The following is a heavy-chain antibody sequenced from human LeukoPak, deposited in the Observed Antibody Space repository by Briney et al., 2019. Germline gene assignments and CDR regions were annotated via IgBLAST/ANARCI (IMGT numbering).Heavy chain of an antibody. CDR3: ARQRMMTYYYDSSGYYYAFDY. CDR2: VYYSGST. Sequence: SENLSLSCTVSGGSISSSSYYWGWIRQPPGERLEWIGSVYYSGSTYYNPSLKSRVTISVDTSKNQFSLKLSSVTAADTAVYYCARQRMMTYYYDSSGYYYAFDYWGQGTLVTVSS. CDR1: GGSISSSSYY. V-gene: IGHV4-39*01. J-gene: IGHJ4*02. D-gene: IGHD3-22*01.